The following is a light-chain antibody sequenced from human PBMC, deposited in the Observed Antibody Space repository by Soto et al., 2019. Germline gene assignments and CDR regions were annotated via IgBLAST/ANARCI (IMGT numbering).Light chain of an antibody. V-gene: IGLV2-14*01. CDR1: SSDVGGYDY. Sequence: QSALTQPASVSGSAGQSITISCTGTSSDVGGYDYVSWYQLHPCKAPKLMVFEVSNRPSGVSYRFSGSKSGNTASLTISGLQAEDEADYFCSSYSISTAYLFGTGTKVTV. J-gene: IGLJ1*01. CDR2: EVS. CDR3: SSYSISTAYL.